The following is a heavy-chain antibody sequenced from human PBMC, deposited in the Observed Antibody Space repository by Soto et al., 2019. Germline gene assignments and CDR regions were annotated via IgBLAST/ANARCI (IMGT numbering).Heavy chain of an antibody. CDR1: GGTFSRSP. J-gene: IGHJ3*02. CDR2: ITPICGTG. D-gene: IGHD4-17*01. CDR3: AREGTTVVTPAGAFDI. V-gene: IGHV1-69*01. Sequence: QVQLVQSGAAVKKPGSSVKFSCKASGGTFSRSPISWVRQAPGQGLEWMGGITPICGTGNFAQKFQGRVTITAGVYTRTAFLELCSLRSEDTAVYYCAREGTTVVTPAGAFDIWGQGTMVTVSS.